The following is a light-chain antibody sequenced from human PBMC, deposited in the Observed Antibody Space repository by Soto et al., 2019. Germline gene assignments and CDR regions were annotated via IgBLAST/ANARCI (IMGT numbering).Light chain of an antibody. V-gene: IGKV1-5*01. J-gene: IGKJ1*01. CDR1: QNIDSW. CDR2: DAS. Sequence: DIQVTQSPSTLSASVEDIVTITCRASQNIDSWLAWYQQNPGKAPKLLIFDASTLESGVPSRFSGRRSGTEFTLISSSLQPDDFATYYCQQYAAYPWTFGQGTKVDIK. CDR3: QQYAAYPWT.